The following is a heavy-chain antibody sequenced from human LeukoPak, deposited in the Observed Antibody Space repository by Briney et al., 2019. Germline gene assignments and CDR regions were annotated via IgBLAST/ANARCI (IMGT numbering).Heavy chain of an antibody. Sequence: RASVKVSCKASGYTFTSYGITWVRQAPGQGLEWVGWISAYNGNTNYEQKLQGRVTMTRDTSTSTVYMELRSLRSDDTAVYYCARGIDSASPPLGTFGIWGQGTMVTVSS. J-gene: IGHJ3*02. D-gene: IGHD1-26*01. V-gene: IGHV1-18*04. CDR3: ARGIDSASPPLGTFGI. CDR2: ISAYNGNT. CDR1: GYTFTSYG.